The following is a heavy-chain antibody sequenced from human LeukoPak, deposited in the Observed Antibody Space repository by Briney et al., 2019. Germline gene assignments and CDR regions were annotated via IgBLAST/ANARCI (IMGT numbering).Heavy chain of an antibody. J-gene: IGHJ6*03. CDR2: FDPEDGET. Sequence: ASVKVSCKVSGYTLTELSMHWVRQAPGKGLEWMGGFDPEDGETIYAQKFQGRVTMTEDTSTDTAYMELSSLRSEDTAVYYCATGGGTYNWNDETSYYMDVWGKGTTVTVSS. CDR1: GYTLTELS. D-gene: IGHD1-1*01. V-gene: IGHV1-24*01. CDR3: ATGGGTYNWNDETSYYMDV.